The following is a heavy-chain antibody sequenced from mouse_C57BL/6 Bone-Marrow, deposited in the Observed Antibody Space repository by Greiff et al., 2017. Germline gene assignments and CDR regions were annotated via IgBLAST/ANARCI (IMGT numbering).Heavy chain of an antibody. CDR2: ISNGGGST. V-gene: IGHV5-12*01. CDR3: ARLYYYGSSSYYFDY. J-gene: IGHJ2*01. CDR1: GFTFSDYY. Sequence: EVQLMESGGGLVQPGGSLKLSCAASGFTFSDYYMYWVRQTPEKRLEWVAYISNGGGSTYYPDTVKGRFTISRDNAKNTLYLQMSRLKSEDTAMYYCARLYYYGSSSYYFDYWGQGTTLTVSS. D-gene: IGHD1-1*01.